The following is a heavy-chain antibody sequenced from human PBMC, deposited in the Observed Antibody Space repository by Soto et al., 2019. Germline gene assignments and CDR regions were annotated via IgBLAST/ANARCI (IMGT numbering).Heavy chain of an antibody. D-gene: IGHD3-3*01. CDR2: IYPSDSDT. CDR1: GYSFAGYW. J-gene: IGHJ4*02. V-gene: IGHV5-51*01. Sequence: PGESLKSSGKGSGYSFAGYWIAWVRQMPGKGLELMGIIYPSDSDTRYRPSFQGQVTISADKSISSAYLQWSSLRASDTAMYYCARGGVSTRTFDYWGQGTPVTVSS. CDR3: ARGGVSTRTFDY.